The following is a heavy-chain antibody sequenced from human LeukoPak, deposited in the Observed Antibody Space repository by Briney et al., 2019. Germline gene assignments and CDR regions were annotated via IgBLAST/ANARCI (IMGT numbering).Heavy chain of an antibody. D-gene: IGHD4-17*01. J-gene: IGHJ3*02. CDR2: IVSSGGNT. V-gene: IGHV3-23*01. Sequence: GGSLRLSCAGSGFTFSNYAMSWVRQAPGKGLEWVSSIVSSGGNTFYADSVKGRFTISRDNAKNSLYLQMNSLRAEDTAVYYCARAISDYDASDIWGQGTMVTVSS. CDR1: GFTFSNYA. CDR3: ARAISDYDASDI.